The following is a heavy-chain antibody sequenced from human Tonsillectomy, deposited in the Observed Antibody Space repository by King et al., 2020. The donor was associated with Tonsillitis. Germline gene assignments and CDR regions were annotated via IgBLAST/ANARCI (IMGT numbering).Heavy chain of an antibody. Sequence: QLVQSGAEVKKPGSSVKVSCKASGGTFSSFAISWVRQAPGQGLEWMGGIIPIFGTANYAQKFQGRVTITADESTSTAYMELSSLRSEEPAVSYCARGKEDCSSTSCYTPYYGMDVWGQGTTVTVSS. D-gene: IGHD2-2*02. CDR3: ARGKEDCSSTSCYTPYYGMDV. CDR1: GGTFSSFA. CDR2: IIPIFGTA. J-gene: IGHJ6*02. V-gene: IGHV1-69*01.